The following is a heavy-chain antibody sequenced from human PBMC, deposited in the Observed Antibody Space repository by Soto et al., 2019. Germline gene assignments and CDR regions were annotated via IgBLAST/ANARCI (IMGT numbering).Heavy chain of an antibody. J-gene: IGHJ6*02. Sequence: APVKVSCKASGGTFSSYAISWVRQSPGQGLEWMGGIIPIFGTANYAQKFQGRVTITADESTSTAYMELSSLRSEDTAVYYCARSITIFGVVRVLPYYYGMDVWGQGTTVTVSS. D-gene: IGHD3-3*01. V-gene: IGHV1-69*13. CDR2: IIPIFGTA. CDR3: ARSITIFGVVRVLPYYYGMDV. CDR1: GGTFSSYA.